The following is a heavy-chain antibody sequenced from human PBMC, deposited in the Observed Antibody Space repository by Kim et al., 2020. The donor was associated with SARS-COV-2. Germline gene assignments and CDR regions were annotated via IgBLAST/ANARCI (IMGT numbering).Heavy chain of an antibody. CDR1: GFNFRNYW. J-gene: IGHJ5*02. V-gene: IGHV3-74*01. Sequence: GGSLRLSCVASGFNFRNYWMHWVRQAPGKGLVWVSYISNDGGRTSYTDSVKGRFTISRDDAKNTVYLQMSSLRAEDTGVYYCVRDFFRVLSHDPWGQGALVTVSS. D-gene: IGHD6-6*01. CDR3: VRDFFRVLSHDP. CDR2: ISNDGGRT.